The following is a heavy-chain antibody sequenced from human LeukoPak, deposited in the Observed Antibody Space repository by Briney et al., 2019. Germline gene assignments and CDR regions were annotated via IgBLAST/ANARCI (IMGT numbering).Heavy chain of an antibody. V-gene: IGHV3-23*01. D-gene: IGHD7-27*01. CDR2: ISRTGGST. CDR1: GFTFSSYA. CDR3: AKAPGD. J-gene: IGHJ4*02. Sequence: GGSLRLSCAASGFTFSSYAMAWVRQAPGRGLEWVSGISRTGGSTYYADSVKGRFTISRDNSKNTPYLQMNSLRAEDTAVYYCAKAPGDWGQGTLVTVSS.